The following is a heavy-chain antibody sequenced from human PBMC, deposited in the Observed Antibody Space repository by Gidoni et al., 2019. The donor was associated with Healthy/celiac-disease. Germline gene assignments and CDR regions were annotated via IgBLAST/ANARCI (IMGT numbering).Heavy chain of an antibody. CDR3: ARIDCSSTSCYYYYGMDV. J-gene: IGHJ6*02. CDR1: GFTFSSYS. D-gene: IGHD2-2*01. Sequence: EVQLVESGGGLVKPGGSLRLSCAASGFTFSSYSMNWVRQVPGKGLEWVSSISSSSSYIYYADSVKGRFTISRDNAKNSLYLQMNSLRAEDTAVYYCARIDCSSTSCYYYYGMDVWGQGTTVTVSS. V-gene: IGHV3-21*01. CDR2: ISSSSSYI.